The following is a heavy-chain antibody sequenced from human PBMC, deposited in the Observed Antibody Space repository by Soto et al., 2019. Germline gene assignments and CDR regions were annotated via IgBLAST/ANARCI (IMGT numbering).Heavy chain of an antibody. CDR1: GGSISSSSW. Sequence: HLQESGPGLVRPSETLSLTCAVSGGSISSSSWWTWVRQSPEKGLEWIGEFYHAGSPDYNPSFQSRVTIILDKSKNNFSLRLTSVTAADTAVYYCARGSSFRGDFDIWGQGTTVTVSS. J-gene: IGHJ3*02. CDR3: ARGSSFRGDFDI. V-gene: IGHV4-4*02. D-gene: IGHD2-21*01. CDR2: FYHAGSP.